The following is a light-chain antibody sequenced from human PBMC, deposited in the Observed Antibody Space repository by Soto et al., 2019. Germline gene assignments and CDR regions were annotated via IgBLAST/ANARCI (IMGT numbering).Light chain of an antibody. CDR2: LGS. CDR1: QSLLHSNGNIY. Sequence: DIVLTQSPLSLPVTPGEPASISCRSSQSLLHSNGNIYLDWYLQKPGQSPQLLIYLGSIRASGVPGRFSGSGSGTDFTLKITRVEAEDVGVYYYMQAIQAPRTFGLGTKVEVE. V-gene: IGKV2-28*01. CDR3: MQAIQAPRT. J-gene: IGKJ1*01.